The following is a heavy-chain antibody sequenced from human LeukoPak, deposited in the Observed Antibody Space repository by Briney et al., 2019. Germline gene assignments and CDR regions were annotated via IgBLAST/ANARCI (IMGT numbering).Heavy chain of an antibody. V-gene: IGHV3-48*03. J-gene: IGHJ4*02. CDR2: ISSSGSTI. Sequence: PGESLRLSCAASGFTFSSYEMNWVRQAPGKGLEWVSYISSSGSTIYYADSVKGRFTISRDNAKNSLYLQMNSLRAEDTAVYYCASPDSSGPEDYWGQGTLVTVSS. D-gene: IGHD3-22*01. CDR3: ASPDSSGPEDY. CDR1: GFTFSSYE.